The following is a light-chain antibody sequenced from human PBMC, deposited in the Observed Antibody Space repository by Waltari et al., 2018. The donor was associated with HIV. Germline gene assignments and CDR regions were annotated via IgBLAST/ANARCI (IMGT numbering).Light chain of an antibody. V-gene: IGLV2-11*01. CDR2: DVN. Sequence: QSALTQPRSVSGSPGQSVTISCTGTSSDVGDYNYVSWYQQHPAKAPKLMIFDVNKRPSGFPDRFSGATSGNTASLTISGLQAEDEADYYCCSYADDYTWVFGGGTKLTVL. J-gene: IGLJ3*02. CDR3: CSYADDYTWV. CDR1: SSDVGDYNY.